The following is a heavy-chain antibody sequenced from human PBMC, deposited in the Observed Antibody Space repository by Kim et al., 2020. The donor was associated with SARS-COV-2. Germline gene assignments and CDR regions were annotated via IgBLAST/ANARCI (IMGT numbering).Heavy chain of an antibody. D-gene: IGHD3-3*01. V-gene: IGHV3-9*01. CDR2: ISGNGTNK. CDR1: GFTFGDYG. CDR3: AKDMSHEFGSGVRGAMDV. Sequence: GGSLRLSCAASGFTFGDYGIHWVRRAPGKGLEWVAGISGNGTNKAYADSVRGRFTISRDNAKNSLYLQMNSLRAEDTAVYYCAKDMSHEFGSGVRGAMDVWGEGNTVTASS. J-gene: IGHJ6*01.